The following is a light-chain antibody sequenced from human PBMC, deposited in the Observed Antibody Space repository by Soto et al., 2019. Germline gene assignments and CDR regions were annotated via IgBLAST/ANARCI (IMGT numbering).Light chain of an antibody. CDR2: GAS. CDR1: QSVSSSY. CDR3: QQYGNSLTWT. Sequence: EIVLAQSPGTLSLSPGERATLSCRAIQSVSSSYLAWYQQKPGQAPRLLIYGASNRATGIPDRFSGNGSGTDFTLTISRLEPEDFAVYYCQQYGNSLTWTFGQGTKV. J-gene: IGKJ1*01. V-gene: IGKV3-20*01.